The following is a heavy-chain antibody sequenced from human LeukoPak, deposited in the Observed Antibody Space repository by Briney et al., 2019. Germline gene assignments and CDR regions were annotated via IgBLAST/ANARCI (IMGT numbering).Heavy chain of an antibody. J-gene: IGHJ4*02. D-gene: IGHD3-10*01. CDR1: GGSISSGSYY. Sequence: SETLSLTCIVSGGSISSGSYYWSWIRQPAGKGLEWIGRIYTSGSTNYNPSLKSRVTISVDTSKNQFSLKLSSVTAADTAVYYCARRRAYGSGSYSSYIWGQGTLVTVSS. CDR3: ARRRAYGSGSYSSYI. V-gene: IGHV4-61*02. CDR2: IYTSGST.